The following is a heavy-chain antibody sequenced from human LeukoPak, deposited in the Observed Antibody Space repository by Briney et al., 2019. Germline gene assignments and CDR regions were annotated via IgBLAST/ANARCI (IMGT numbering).Heavy chain of an antibody. V-gene: IGHV3-23*01. D-gene: IGHD2-15*01. Sequence: PGGSLRLSCAASGFTFSSYGMSWVRQAPGKGLEWVSAISGSGGSTYYADSVKGRFTISRDNSKNTLYLQMNSLRAEDTAVYHCAKPLYCSGGSCYSPLWYWGQGTLVTVSS. CDR2: ISGSGGST. CDR3: AKPLYCSGGSCYSPLWY. CDR1: GFTFSSYG. J-gene: IGHJ4*02.